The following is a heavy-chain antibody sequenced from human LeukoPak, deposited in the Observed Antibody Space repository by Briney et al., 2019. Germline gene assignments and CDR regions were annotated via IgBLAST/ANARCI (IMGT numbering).Heavy chain of an antibody. V-gene: IGHV1-69*13. D-gene: IGHD3-3*01. CDR3: ARSPDFWSGYPNWFDP. J-gene: IGHJ5*02. CDR2: IIPIFGTA. Sequence: ASVKVSCKASGGTFSSYAISWVRQAPGQGLEWMGGIIPIFGTANYAQKFQGRVTITADESTSTAYMELSSLRSEDTAVYYCARSPDFWSGYPNWFDPWGQGTLVTVSS. CDR1: GGTFSSYA.